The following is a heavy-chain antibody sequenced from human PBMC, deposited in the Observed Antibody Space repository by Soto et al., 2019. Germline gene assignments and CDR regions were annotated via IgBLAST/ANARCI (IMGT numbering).Heavy chain of an antibody. CDR1: GYTFISYG. CDR2: ISPYNGKT. Sequence: ASVKVSCKASGYTFISYGIAWVRQAPGQGLEWMGWISPYNGKTYYAQKFQDRVTLTTDTSTSTAYMEMRSLRSDDTAVFYCARGRVGATTYDYYYGMDVWGQGTTVTVSS. D-gene: IGHD1-26*01. J-gene: IGHJ6*02. V-gene: IGHV1-18*01. CDR3: ARGRVGATTYDYYYGMDV.